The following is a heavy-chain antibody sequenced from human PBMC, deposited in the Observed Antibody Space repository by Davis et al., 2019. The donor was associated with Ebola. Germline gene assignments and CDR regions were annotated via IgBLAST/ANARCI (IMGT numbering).Heavy chain of an antibody. CDR2: IYYSGST. D-gene: IGHD3-16*01. Sequence: ETLSLTCTVSGGSIISSSSYWGWIRQPPRKGLEWIGSIYYSGSTYYNPSLKSRVTISVDTSKNQFSLKLSSVTAADTAVYYCARLTGGVTWGEFDYWGQGTLVTVSS. CDR3: ARLTGGVTWGEFDY. V-gene: IGHV4-39*01. J-gene: IGHJ4*02. CDR1: GGSIISSSSY.